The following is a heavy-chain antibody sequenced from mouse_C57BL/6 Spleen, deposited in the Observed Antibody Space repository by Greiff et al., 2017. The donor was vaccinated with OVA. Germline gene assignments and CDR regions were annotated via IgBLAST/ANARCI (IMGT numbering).Heavy chain of an antibody. D-gene: IGHD1-1*01. CDR2: IDPRDSET. Sequence: QVQLQQPGAELVRPGSSVKLSCKASGYTFTSYWMHWVKQRPIQGLEWIGNIDPRDSETHYNQKFKDKATLTVDKSPSTAYMQLSSLTSEDSAVYYCGRDYGFDYWGQGTTLTVAS. V-gene: IGHV1-52*01. J-gene: IGHJ2*01. CDR1: GYTFTSYW. CDR3: GRDYGFDY.